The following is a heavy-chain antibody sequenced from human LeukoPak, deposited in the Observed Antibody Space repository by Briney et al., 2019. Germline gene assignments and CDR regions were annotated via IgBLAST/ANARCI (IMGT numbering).Heavy chain of an antibody. J-gene: IGHJ4*02. D-gene: IGHD2-2*01. CDR2: ISSSGSTI. V-gene: IGHV3-48*03. CDR1: GFTFSSYE. Sequence: GRSLRLSCAASGFTFSSYEMNWVRQAPGKGLEWVSYISSSGSTIYYADSLKGRFTISRDNAKNSLYLQMNSLRAEDTAVYYCARDGDCSSTSCYPYYYFDYWGQGTLVTVSS. CDR3: ARDGDCSSTSCYPYYYFDY.